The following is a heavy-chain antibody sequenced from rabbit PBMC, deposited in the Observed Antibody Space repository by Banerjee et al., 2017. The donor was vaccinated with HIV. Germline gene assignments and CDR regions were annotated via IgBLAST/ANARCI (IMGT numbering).Heavy chain of an antibody. CDR3: ARDLAGVIGWNFGL. D-gene: IGHD4-1*01. CDR1: GFSFSSYY. V-gene: IGHV1S40*01. J-gene: IGHJ4*01. CDR2: IYNGDGST. Sequence: QSLEESGGDLVKPGASLTLTCTASGFSFSSYYMCWVRQAPGKGLEWIVCIYNGDGSTYYASWAKGRFTISKTSSTTVTLQMTSLTAAGTAIYFCARDLAGVIGWNFGLWGPGTLVTVS.